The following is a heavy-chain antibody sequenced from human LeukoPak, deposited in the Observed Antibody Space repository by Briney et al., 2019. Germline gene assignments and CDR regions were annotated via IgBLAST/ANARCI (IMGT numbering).Heavy chain of an antibody. J-gene: IGHJ5*02. CDR1: GFTFSSYA. CDR2: ISYDGSNK. D-gene: IGHD6-13*01. V-gene: IGHV3-30*01. Sequence: GGSLRLSCAASGFTFSSYAMHWVRQAPGKGLERVAVISYDGSNKYYADSVKGRFTISRDNSKNTLYLQMNSLRAEDTAVYYCAKDTGRIAAAVNWFDPWGQGTLVTVSS. CDR3: AKDTGRIAAAVNWFDP.